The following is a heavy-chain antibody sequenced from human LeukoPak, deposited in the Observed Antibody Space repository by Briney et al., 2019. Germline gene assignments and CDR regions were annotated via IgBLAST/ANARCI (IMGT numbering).Heavy chain of an antibody. CDR1: GFTFSSYE. J-gene: IGHJ4*02. CDR2: ISSSGSTI. D-gene: IGHD3-10*01. Sequence: GGSLRLSCAASGFTFSSYEMNWVRQAPGKGLEWVSYISSSGSTIYYADSVKGRFTISRDNAKNSLYLQMNSLRAEDTAVYYCAKELFPYYYGSGSPFDYWGQGTLVTVSS. CDR3: AKELFPYYYGSGSPFDY. V-gene: IGHV3-48*03.